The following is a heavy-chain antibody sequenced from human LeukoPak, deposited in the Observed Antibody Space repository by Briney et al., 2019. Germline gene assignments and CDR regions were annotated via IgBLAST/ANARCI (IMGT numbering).Heavy chain of an antibody. CDR3: ARAHGDYSQ. D-gene: IGHD4-17*01. J-gene: IGHJ4*02. V-gene: IGHV4-34*01. Sequence: PSETLSLTCAVYGGSFSGYYWSWIRQPPGKGLEWIGEINHSGSTNYNPSLKSRVTISVDTSKNQFSLKLSSVTAADTAVDYCARAHGDYSQWGQGTLVTVSS. CDR2: INHSGST. CDR1: GGSFSGYY.